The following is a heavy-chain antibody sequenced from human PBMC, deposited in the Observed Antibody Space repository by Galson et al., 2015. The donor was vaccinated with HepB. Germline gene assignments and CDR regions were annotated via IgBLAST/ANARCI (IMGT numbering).Heavy chain of an antibody. CDR3: ARPKREGSGYSSFDY. Sequence: SVKVSCKASGYTFTSYGISWVRQAPGQGLEWMGWISAYNGNTNYAQKLRGRVTMTTDTSTSTAYMELRSLRSDDTAVYYCARPKREGSGYSSFDYWGQGTLVTVSS. CDR2: ISAYNGNT. D-gene: IGHD3-3*01. J-gene: IGHJ4*02. CDR1: GYTFTSYG. V-gene: IGHV1-18*01.